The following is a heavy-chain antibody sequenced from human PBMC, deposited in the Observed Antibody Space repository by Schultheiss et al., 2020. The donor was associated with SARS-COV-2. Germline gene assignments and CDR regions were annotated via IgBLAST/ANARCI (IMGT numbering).Heavy chain of an antibody. V-gene: IGHV4-34*01. J-gene: IGHJ2*01. CDR2: INHSGST. CDR3: ARHRVRQQLVSGDYWYFDL. CDR1: GGSFSGYY. Sequence: GSLRLSCAVYGGSFSGYYWSWIRQPPGKGLEWIGEINHSGSTNYNPSLKSRVTISVDTSKNQFSLKLSSVTAADTAVYYCARHRVRQQLVSGDYWYFDLWGRGTLVTVSS. D-gene: IGHD6-13*01.